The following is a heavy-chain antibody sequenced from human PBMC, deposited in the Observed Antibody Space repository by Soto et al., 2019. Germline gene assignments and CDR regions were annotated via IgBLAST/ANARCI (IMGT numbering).Heavy chain of an antibody. D-gene: IGHD3-3*01. J-gene: IGHJ5*02. CDR2: IYYSGST. V-gene: IGHV4-59*01. Sequence: SETLSLTCTVSGGAISSYYWSWIRQPPGKGLEWIGYIYYSGSTNYNPSLKSRVTISVDTSKNQFSLKLSSVTAADTAVYYCARSGIWSGYSAPWDWFDPWGQGTLVTVSS. CDR1: GGAISSYY. CDR3: ARSGIWSGYSAPWDWFDP.